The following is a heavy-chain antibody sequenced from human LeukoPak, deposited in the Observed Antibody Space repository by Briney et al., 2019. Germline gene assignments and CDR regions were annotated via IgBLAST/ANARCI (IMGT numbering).Heavy chain of an antibody. Sequence: GGSLRLSCAASGFTVSSYSMNWVRQAPGKGLEWVSSISSSSSYIYYADSVKGRFTISRDNAKNSLYLQMNSLRAEDTAVYYCARGFMGAAAGTGGDYWGQGTLVTVSS. CDR2: ISSSSSYI. CDR1: GFTVSSYS. V-gene: IGHV3-21*01. D-gene: IGHD6-13*01. J-gene: IGHJ4*02. CDR3: ARGFMGAAAGTGGDY.